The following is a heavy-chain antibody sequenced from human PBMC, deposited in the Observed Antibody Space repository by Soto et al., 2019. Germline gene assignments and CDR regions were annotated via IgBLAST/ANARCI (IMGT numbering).Heavy chain of an antibody. CDR3: ARGSGWHFY. CDR1: GVSLSSSC. V-gene: IGHV4-59*01. J-gene: IGHJ4*02. Sequence: SETLSLTCTVSGVSLSSSCWTWVRQPPGKGLEWIGYICYSGSTNYNSSLKSRVTVSVDTSRSQFSLRLNSVTTADAAMYYCARGSGWHFYWGQGILVTVSS. CDR2: ICYSGST. D-gene: IGHD6-19*01.